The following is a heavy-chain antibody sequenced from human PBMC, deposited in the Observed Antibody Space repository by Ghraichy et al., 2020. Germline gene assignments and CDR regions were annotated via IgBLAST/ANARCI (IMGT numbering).Heavy chain of an antibody. CDR3: AREFSRTLWGGSRSAKGKNACDP. CDR1: GYTFTSSD. D-gene: IGHD3-3*01. V-gene: IGHV1-8*01. J-gene: IGHJ5*02. Sequence: ASVKVSCKASGYTFTSSDINWVRQATGQGLEWMGWISPNSGNTSYAQKFEGRVTMTTDTSTSTAYMELSSLRSEDTAVYHCAREFSRTLWGGSRSAKGKNACDPWRQGTLVTDSS. CDR2: ISPNSGNT.